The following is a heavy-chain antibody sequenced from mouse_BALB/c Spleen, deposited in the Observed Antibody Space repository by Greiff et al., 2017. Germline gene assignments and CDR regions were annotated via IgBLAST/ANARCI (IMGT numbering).Heavy chain of an antibody. V-gene: IGHV5-17*02. CDR2: ISSGSSTI. D-gene: IGHD1-1*01. J-gene: IGHJ4*01. CDR1: GFTFSSFG. CDR3: AGYYGSSYGDAMDY. Sequence: EVMLVESGGGLVQPGGSRKLSCAASGFTFSSFGMHWVRQAPEKGLEWVAYISSGSSTIYYADTVKGRFTISRDNPKNTLFLQMTSLRSEDTAMYYCAGYYGSSYGDAMDYWGQGTSVTVSS.